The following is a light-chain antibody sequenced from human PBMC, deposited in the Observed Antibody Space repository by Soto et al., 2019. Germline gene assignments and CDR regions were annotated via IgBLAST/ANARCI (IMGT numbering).Light chain of an antibody. J-gene: IGLJ3*02. Sequence: QSALTQPRSVSGSPGQSVTISCTGTSSDVGAYNYVSWYQQYPGKAPKLMLYDVTMRPSGVPDRFSGSKSGNTASLTISGLQAEDEADYYCCSYAGSYTWVFGGGTKLTVL. CDR2: DVT. V-gene: IGLV2-11*01. CDR3: CSYAGSYTWV. CDR1: SSDVGAYNY.